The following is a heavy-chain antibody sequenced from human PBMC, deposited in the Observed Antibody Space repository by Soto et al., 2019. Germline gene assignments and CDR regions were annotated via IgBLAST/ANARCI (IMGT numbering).Heavy chain of an antibody. Sequence: SETLSLTCAVYGGSFSGYYWSWIRQPPGKGLEWIGEINHSGSTNYNPSLKSRVTISVDTSKNQFSLKLSSVTAADTAVYYCARGPNDFWSGYSTTYNWFDPWGQGTLVTVSS. V-gene: IGHV4-34*01. J-gene: IGHJ5*02. CDR1: GGSFSGYY. CDR2: INHSGST. D-gene: IGHD3-3*01. CDR3: ARGPNDFWSGYSTTYNWFDP.